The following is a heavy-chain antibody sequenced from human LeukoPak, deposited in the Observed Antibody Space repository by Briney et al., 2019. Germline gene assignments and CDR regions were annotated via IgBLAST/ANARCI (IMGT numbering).Heavy chain of an antibody. Sequence: SETLSLTCAVYGGSFSGYYWSWIRQPPGKGLEWIGEINHSGSTNYNPSLKSRVTISVDTSKNQFSLKLSSVTAADTSIYYCVGRKSTTPNWFDPWGQGTLVTVSS. CDR2: INHSGST. D-gene: IGHD1-1*01. V-gene: IGHV4-34*01. CDR1: GGSFSGYY. J-gene: IGHJ5*02. CDR3: VGRKSTTPNWFDP.